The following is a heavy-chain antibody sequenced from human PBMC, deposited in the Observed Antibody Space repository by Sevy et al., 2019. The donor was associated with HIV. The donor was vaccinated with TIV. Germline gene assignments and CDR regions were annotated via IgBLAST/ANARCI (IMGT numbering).Heavy chain of an antibody. CDR1: RDSVSSNSAA. Sequence: KQSQTLSLTCAISRDSVSSNSAAWNWIRQSPSRGLEWLGRTYYRSKWYNDYAVSVKSRISINPDTSKNQFSLQLNSVTPEDTAVYFCATGIPEWELGGHWFDPWGQGTLVTVSS. D-gene: IGHD1-26*01. V-gene: IGHV6-1*01. CDR2: TYYRSKWYN. J-gene: IGHJ5*02. CDR3: ATGIPEWELGGHWFDP.